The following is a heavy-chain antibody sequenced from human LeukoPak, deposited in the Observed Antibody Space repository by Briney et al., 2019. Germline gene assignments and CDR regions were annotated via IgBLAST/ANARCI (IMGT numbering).Heavy chain of an antibody. J-gene: IGHJ4*02. Sequence: ATVKVSCKAPGYTFTNYYIHWVRQAPGQGLECMGIINPSGGSTSYAQKFQGRVTMTTDTSTSTAYMELRSLRSDDTAVYYCARDSSSWYTLWGQGTLVTVSS. CDR2: INPSGGST. CDR1: GYTFTNYY. V-gene: IGHV1-46*01. CDR3: ARDSSSWYTL. D-gene: IGHD6-13*01.